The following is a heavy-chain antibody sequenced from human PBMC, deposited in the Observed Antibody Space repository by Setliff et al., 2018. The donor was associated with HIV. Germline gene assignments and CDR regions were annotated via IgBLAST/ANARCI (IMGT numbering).Heavy chain of an antibody. CDR1: GFTFNIYA. CDR3: AKRGPYCSGGTCHYYFDY. V-gene: IGHV3-23*01. Sequence: GSLRLSCAASGFTFNIYAMSWVRQAAGKGLEWVSAISGTGDSAYYAESMKGRFTISRDNSKNFLYLQINSLRPEDTAVYYCAKRGPYCSGGTCHYYFDYWGQGTLVTVSS. CDR2: ISGTGDSA. J-gene: IGHJ4*02. D-gene: IGHD2-15*01.